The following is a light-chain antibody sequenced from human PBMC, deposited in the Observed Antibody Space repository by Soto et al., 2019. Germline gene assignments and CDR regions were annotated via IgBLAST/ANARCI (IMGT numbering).Light chain of an antibody. V-gene: IGKV1-5*01. Sequence: DIQMTQSPSFVSASVGDRVTITCRASQSISTWLAWYQQKPGKAPKLLIYDASSLESGVPSRFSGSGSGTEFTLTISSLQPEDFASYYCQQYNSYSTFGQGTNVDIK. J-gene: IGKJ1*01. CDR3: QQYNSYST. CDR2: DAS. CDR1: QSISTW.